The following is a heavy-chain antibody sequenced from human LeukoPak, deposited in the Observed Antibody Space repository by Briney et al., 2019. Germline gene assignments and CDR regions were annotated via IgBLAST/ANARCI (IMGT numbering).Heavy chain of an antibody. Sequence: GGSLRLSCEASGITFSSYWMSWVRQAPGKGLEWVSGINWNGGSTGYADSVKGRFTISRDNAKNSLYLQMNSLRAEDTALYYCARDSNGDYYYYYMGVWGKGTTVTVSS. J-gene: IGHJ6*03. V-gene: IGHV3-20*04. CDR3: ARDSNGDYYYYYMGV. CDR2: INWNGGST. D-gene: IGHD4-17*01. CDR1: GITFSSYW.